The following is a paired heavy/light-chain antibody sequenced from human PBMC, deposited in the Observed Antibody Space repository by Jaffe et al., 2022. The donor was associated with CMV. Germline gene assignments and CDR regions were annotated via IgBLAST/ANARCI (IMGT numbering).Light chain of an antibody. CDR2: RNN. CDR1: SSNIGSNY. J-gene: IGLJ1*01. V-gene: IGLV1-47*01. Sequence: QSVLTQPPSASGTPGQRVTISCSGSSSNIGSNYVYWYQQLPGTAPKLLIYRNNQRPSGVPDRFSGSKSGTSASLAISGLRSEDEADYYCAAWDDSLSALFGTGTKVTVL. CDR3: AAWDDSLSAL.
Heavy chain of an antibody. J-gene: IGHJ6*02. CDR3: ARGGLGYCSSTSCYHSLRDYYYGMDV. Sequence: QVQLVQSGAEVKKPGASVKVSCKASGYTFTSYGISWVRQAPGQGLEWMGWISAYNGNTNYAQKLQGRVTMTTDTSTSTAYMELRSLRSDDTAVYYCARGGLGYCSSTSCYHSLRDYYYGMDVWGQGTTVTVSS. D-gene: IGHD2-2*01. CDR2: ISAYNGNT. V-gene: IGHV1-18*01. CDR1: GYTFTSYG.